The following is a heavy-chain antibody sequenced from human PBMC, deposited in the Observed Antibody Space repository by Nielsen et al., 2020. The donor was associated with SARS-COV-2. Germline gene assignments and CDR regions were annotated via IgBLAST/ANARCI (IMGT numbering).Heavy chain of an antibody. V-gene: IGHV3-74*01. J-gene: IGHJ6*02. CDR3: ARVPTYYDFWSVYYYGMDV. CDR1: GFTFSSYW. D-gene: IGHD3-3*01. Sequence: GGYLRLSCAASGFTFSSYWMHWVRQAPGKGLVWVSRINSDGSSTSYADSVKGRFTISRDNAKNTLYLQMNSLRAEDTAVYYCARVPTYYDFWSVYYYGMDVWGQGTTVTVSS. CDR2: INSDGSST.